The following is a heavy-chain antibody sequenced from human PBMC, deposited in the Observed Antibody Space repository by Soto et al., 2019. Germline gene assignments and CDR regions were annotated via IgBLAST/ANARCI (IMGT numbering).Heavy chain of an antibody. CDR1: GDYVRSGYY. D-gene: IGHD3-22*01. V-gene: IGHV4-38-2*02. CDR3: ARDENYYDSSGYYFVARDDAFDI. Sequence: ESLYLTCAVSGDYVRSGYYWGCIRQPPGKGLEWIGSIYHSGSTYYNPSLKSRVTISVDTSKNQFSLKLSSVSAADTAVYYCARDENYYDSSGYYFVARDDAFDIWGQGTMVTVSS. J-gene: IGHJ3*02. CDR2: IYHSGST.